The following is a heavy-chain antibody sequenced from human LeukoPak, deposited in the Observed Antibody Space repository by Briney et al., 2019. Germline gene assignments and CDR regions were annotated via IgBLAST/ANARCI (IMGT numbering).Heavy chain of an antibody. CDR1: GFTFSSYA. Sequence: GGSLRLSCAASGFTFSSYAMSWVRQAPGKGLEWVSAISGSGGSTYYADSVKGRFTISRDNSKNTLYLQVNSLRAEDTAVYYCAKVRYDFWSGSALYYFDYWGQGTLVTVSS. J-gene: IGHJ4*02. CDR3: AKVRYDFWSGSALYYFDY. D-gene: IGHD3-3*01. V-gene: IGHV3-23*01. CDR2: ISGSGGST.